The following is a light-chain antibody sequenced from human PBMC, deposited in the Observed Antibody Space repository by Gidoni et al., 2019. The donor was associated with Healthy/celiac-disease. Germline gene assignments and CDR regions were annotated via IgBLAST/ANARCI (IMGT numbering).Light chain of an antibody. J-gene: IGLJ3*02. CDR2: DYS. CDR3: QVWDSSSDHSWV. CDR1: NIGSKS. Sequence: SYVLTQPPSVSVAPGQTARITCGGNNIGSKSVHWYQHTPGQAPVLVVYDYSDRPSGIPERFSGSNSGNTATLTISRVEAGDEADYYCQVWDSSSDHSWVFGGGTKLTVL. V-gene: IGLV3-21*02.